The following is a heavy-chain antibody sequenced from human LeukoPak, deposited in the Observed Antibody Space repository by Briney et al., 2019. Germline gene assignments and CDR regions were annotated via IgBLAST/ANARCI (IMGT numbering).Heavy chain of an antibody. Sequence: ASVKVSCKASGYTFANYDINWVRQASGQGPEWMGWMNPNSGNTGYAQKFQGRVTMTRDTSTSTLYMELSSLRSEDTAVYYCARDPGYSNYRYFDLWGRGTLVTVSS. D-gene: IGHD4-11*01. CDR2: MNPNSGNT. CDR1: GYTFANYD. J-gene: IGHJ2*01. CDR3: ARDPGYSNYRYFDL. V-gene: IGHV1-8*01.